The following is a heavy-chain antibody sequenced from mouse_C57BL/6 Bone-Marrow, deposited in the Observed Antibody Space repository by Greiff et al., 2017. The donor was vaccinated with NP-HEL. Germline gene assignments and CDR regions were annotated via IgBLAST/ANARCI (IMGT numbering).Heavy chain of an antibody. CDR2: ISYSGST. J-gene: IGHJ2*01. V-gene: IGHV3-1*01. CDR1: GYSITSGYD. Sequence: EVKLVESGPGMVKPSQSLSLTCTVTGYSITSGYDWHWIRHFPGNKLEWMGYISYSGSTTYNPSLKSRISITHDTSKNHFFLKLNSVTTEDTATYYCARGSNYGYFDYWGQGTTLTVSS. D-gene: IGHD2-5*01. CDR3: ARGSNYGYFDY.